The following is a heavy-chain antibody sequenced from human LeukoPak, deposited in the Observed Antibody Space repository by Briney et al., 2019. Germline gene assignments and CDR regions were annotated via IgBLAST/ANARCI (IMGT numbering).Heavy chain of an antibody. CDR3: AKSGLNRFDY. CDR1: GFTFSSYS. V-gene: IGHV3-48*01. CDR2: ISSSSGST. D-gene: IGHD2-15*01. J-gene: IGHJ4*02. Sequence: GGSLRLSCAASGFTFSSYSMNWVRQAPGKGLEWISYISSSSGSTYDADSVKGRFTISRDNSKNTLYLQMNSLRAEDTAVYYCAKSGLNRFDYWGQGTLVTVSP.